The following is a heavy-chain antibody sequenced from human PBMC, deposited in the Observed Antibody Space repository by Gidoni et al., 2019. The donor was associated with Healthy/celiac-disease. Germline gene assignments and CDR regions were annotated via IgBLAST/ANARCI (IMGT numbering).Heavy chain of an antibody. CDR3: ARDRSYYDSSGYSSDYYYGMDV. J-gene: IGHJ6*02. V-gene: IGHV4-61*02. CDR2: IYTSGST. D-gene: IGHD3-22*01. CDR1: GGSISSGSYY. Sequence: QVQLQESGPGLVKPSQTLSLTCTASGGSISSGSYYWSWIRQPAGKGLEWIGRIYTSGSTNYNPSLKSRVTISVDTSKNQFSLKLSSVTAADTAVYYCARDRSYYDSSGYSSDYYYGMDVWGQGTTVTVSS.